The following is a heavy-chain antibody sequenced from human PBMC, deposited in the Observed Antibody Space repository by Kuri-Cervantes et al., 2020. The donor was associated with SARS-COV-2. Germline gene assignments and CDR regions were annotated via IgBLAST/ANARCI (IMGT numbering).Heavy chain of an antibody. D-gene: IGHD3-22*01. Sequence: GESLKISCAASGFTFSSYWMHWVRQAPGKGLVWVSRINSDGSSTSYADSVKGRFTISRDNAKNTLHLQMNSLRAEDTAVYYCARDYYDSSGVYWSQGTLVTVSS. CDR1: GFTFSSYW. CDR3: ARDYYDSSGVY. V-gene: IGHV3-74*01. J-gene: IGHJ4*02. CDR2: INSDGSST.